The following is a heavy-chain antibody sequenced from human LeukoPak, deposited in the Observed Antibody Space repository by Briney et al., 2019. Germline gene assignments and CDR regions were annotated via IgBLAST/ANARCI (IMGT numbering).Heavy chain of an antibody. CDR2: ISYDGSNK. D-gene: IGHD3-10*01. J-gene: IGHJ4*02. V-gene: IGHV3-30*14. Sequence: GGSLRLSCAASGFTFSSYAMHWVRQAPGKGLEWVAVISYDGSNKYYADSVKGRFTISRDNSKNTLYLQMNSLRAEDTAVYYCASGRVFDYWGQGTLVTVSS. CDR3: ASGRVFDY. CDR1: GFTFSSYA.